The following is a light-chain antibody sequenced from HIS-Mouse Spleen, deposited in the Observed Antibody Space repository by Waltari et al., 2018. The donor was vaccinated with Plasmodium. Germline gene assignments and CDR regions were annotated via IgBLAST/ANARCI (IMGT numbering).Light chain of an antibody. CDR3: QSYDSSLSGSV. V-gene: IGLV1-40*01. Sequence: QSVLTQPPSVSGAPGQRVTISCTGSSSNIGAGYDVPWYQDLPGTAPKPLIYGNSNRPSGVPDRFSGSKSGTSASLASTGLQAEDEADYYGQSYDSSLSGSVFGGGTKLTVL. CDR1: SSNIGAGYD. CDR2: GNS. J-gene: IGLJ2*01.